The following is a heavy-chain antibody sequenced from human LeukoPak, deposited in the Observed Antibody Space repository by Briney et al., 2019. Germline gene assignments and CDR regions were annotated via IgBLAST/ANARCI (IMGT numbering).Heavy chain of an antibody. CDR3: TAGFTVATTAA. V-gene: IGHV5-51*01. D-gene: IGHD4-17*01. CDR1: GYSLTSYW. CDR2: IYPGDSDT. Sequence: GESLKISCKGSGYSLTSYWIAWVRQKPGKGLEWMGIIYPGDSDTRYSPSFQGQVTISADTSITTAYLQWSSLMASDTAMYYCTAGFTVATTAAWGQGTLVTASS. J-gene: IGHJ5*02.